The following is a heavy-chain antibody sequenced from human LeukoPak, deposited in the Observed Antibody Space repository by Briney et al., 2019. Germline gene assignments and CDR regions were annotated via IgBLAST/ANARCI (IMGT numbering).Heavy chain of an antibody. CDR1: GFTFSSYA. CDR2: ISGSGGST. J-gene: IGHJ3*02. D-gene: IGHD3-10*01. V-gene: IGHV3-23*01. CDR3: AKELGMVRGVTRFDAFDI. Sequence: QPGGSLRLSCAASGFTFSSYAMSWVRQAPGKGLEWVSAISGSGGSTYYADSVKGRFTISRDNSKNTLYLQMNSLRAEDTAVYYCAKELGMVRGVTRFDAFDIWGQGTMVTVSS.